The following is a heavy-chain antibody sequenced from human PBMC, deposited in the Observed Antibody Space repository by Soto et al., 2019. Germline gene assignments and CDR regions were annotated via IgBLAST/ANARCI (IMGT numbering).Heavy chain of an antibody. J-gene: IGHJ6*03. Sequence: QHPGKGLEWIGFTYYRWSTYYTPSLKSRVSIYGDTSKNQFSLTLSSVTAADTAVYYCARFRLLGVAAHTYSLDVRASGTTVTISS. V-gene: IGHV4-31*02. CDR2: TYYRWST. CDR3: ARFRLLGVAAHTYSLDV. D-gene: IGHD2-15*01.